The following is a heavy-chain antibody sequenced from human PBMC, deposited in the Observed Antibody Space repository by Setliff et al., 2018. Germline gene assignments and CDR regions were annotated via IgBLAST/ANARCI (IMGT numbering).Heavy chain of an antibody. CDR3: RFWSGYYKNDY. J-gene: IGHJ4*02. D-gene: IGHD3-3*01. Sequence: SETLSLTCTVYGASFSNYYWGWVRQPPEERLEWIGEIDHSGRTKYNPSLKGRVTISVDTSKNQFTLRLSSVTAADTAVYYCRFWSGYYKNDYWGQGTVVTVSS. CDR2: IDHSGRT. CDR1: GASFSNYY. V-gene: IGHV4-34*01.